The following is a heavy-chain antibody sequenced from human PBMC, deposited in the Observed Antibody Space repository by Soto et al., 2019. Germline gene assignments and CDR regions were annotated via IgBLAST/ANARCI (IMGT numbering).Heavy chain of an antibody. CDR2: IIPIFGTA. D-gene: IGHD3-22*01. CDR1: GVTFSSYA. CDR3: ARDRRYYDSSGSNTLQYWFDP. Sequence: VNVSCKASGVTFSSYAISWVRQAPGQGLEWMGGIIPIFGTANYAQKFQGRVTITADESTSTAYMELSSLRSEDTAVYYCARDRRYYDSSGSNTLQYWFDPWGQRTLHTVS. J-gene: IGHJ5*02. V-gene: IGHV1-69*01.